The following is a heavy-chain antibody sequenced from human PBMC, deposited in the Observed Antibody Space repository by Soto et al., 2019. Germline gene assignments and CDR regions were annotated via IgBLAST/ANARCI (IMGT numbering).Heavy chain of an antibody. CDR2: ISGYKGNT. V-gene: IGHV1-18*01. CDR3: ARDAPYYYDISAYSPPGY. D-gene: IGHD3-22*01. Sequence: QVQLLQSGAEVKKPGASVKVSCKTSGYIFTSYGISWVRQAPGQGLEWMGWISGYKGNTKEAQRFQGRVTLTPDTXXXTXXXELRSLTSDDTAVYYCARDAPYYYDISAYSPPGYWGQGTLVTVSS. CDR1: GYIFTSYG. J-gene: IGHJ4*02.